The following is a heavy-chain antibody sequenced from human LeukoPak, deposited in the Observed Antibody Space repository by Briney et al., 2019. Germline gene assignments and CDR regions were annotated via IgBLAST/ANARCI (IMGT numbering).Heavy chain of an antibody. J-gene: IGHJ4*02. Sequence: GGSLSLSCAASGLTVSSSYMSWVRQAPGEGLEWVSSISSSSSYIYYADSVKGRFTISRDNAKNSLYLQMNSLRAEDTAVYYCGEFSPTGYFDYWGQGPLVTVSS. CDR1: GLTVSSSY. CDR2: ISSSSSYI. CDR3: GEFSPTGYFDY. D-gene: IGHD3-10*01. V-gene: IGHV3-21*01.